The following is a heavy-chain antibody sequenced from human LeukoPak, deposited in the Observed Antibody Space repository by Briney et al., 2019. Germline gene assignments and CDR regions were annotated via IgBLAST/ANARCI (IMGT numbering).Heavy chain of an antibody. CDR3: ARDDIAVAGAGFDP. CDR2: IYTSGST. D-gene: IGHD6-19*01. J-gene: IGHJ5*02. V-gene: IGHV4-4*07. Sequence: PSETLSLTCTVSCVSISRYYWSWIRQPAGKGLEWIGRIYTSGSTNYNPSLKCRVTMSVDTSKNQFSLKLSSVTAADTAVYYCARDDIAVAGAGFDPWGQGTLVTVSS. CDR1: CVSISRYY.